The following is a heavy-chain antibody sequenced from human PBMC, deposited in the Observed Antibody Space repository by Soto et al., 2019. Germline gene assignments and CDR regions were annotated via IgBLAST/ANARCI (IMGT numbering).Heavy chain of an antibody. V-gene: IGHV3-33*01. CDR2: IWYDGSNK. Sequence: GGSLRLSCAASGFTFSSYGMHWVRQAPGKGLEWVAVIWYDGSNKYYADSVKGRFTISRDNSKNTLYLQMNSLRAEDTAVYYCARDANILKGLYYFDYWGQGTLVTVSS. CDR3: ARDANILKGLYYFDY. J-gene: IGHJ4*02. CDR1: GFTFSSYG.